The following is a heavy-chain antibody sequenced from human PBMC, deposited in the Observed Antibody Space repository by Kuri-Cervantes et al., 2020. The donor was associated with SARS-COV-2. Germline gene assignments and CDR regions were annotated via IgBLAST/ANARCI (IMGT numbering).Heavy chain of an antibody. D-gene: IGHD3-3*01. CDR2: IQYLGESK. J-gene: IGHJ5*02. CDR1: GFSFSNYG. Sequence: GESLKISCAASGFSFSNYGMHWVRQAPGKGLEWVAFIQYLGESKYNGDSVKGRFTISRDNAKNSLYLQMNSLRAEDTAVYYCARGVVPQTYYDFWSGAYNWFDPWGQGTLVTVSS. CDR3: ARGVVPQTYYDFWSGAYNWFDP. V-gene: IGHV3-30*02.